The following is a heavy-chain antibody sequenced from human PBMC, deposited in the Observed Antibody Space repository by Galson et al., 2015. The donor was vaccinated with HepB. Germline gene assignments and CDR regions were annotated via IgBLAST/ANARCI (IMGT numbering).Heavy chain of an antibody. V-gene: IGHV1-58*01. CDR1: GFTFTGSA. D-gene: IGHD1-26*01. J-gene: IGHJ6*02. CDR2: IVVGSGNT. Sequence: SVKVSCKASGFTFTGSAVQWVRQARGQRLEWIGGIVVGSGNTNYAQTFRGRVTITRDMSTGTAYMELSSLRSEDTAMYYCAAGGSYSRYGLDVWGQGTTVTVSS. CDR3: AAGGSYSRYGLDV.